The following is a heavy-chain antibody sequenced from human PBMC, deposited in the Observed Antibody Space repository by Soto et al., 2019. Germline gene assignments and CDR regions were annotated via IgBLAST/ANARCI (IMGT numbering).Heavy chain of an antibody. CDR2: MNPNSGNT. D-gene: IGHD3-10*01. J-gene: IGHJ5*02. Sequence: QVQLVQSGAEVKKPGASVKVSCKASGYTFTSYDINWVRQATGQGLEWMGWMNPNSGNTAYAQKFQGRITMTSNTPISQASMGGGSPGSEATAVFFWAGGRSGGGGNWFDPWGQGTLVTVSS. V-gene: IGHV1-8*01. CDR1: GYTFTSYD. CDR3: AGGRSGGGGNWFDP.